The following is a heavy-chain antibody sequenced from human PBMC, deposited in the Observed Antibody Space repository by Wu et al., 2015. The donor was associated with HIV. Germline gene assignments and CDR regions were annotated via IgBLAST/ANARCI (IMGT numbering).Heavy chain of an antibody. CDR2: IIPIFGTA. J-gene: IGHJ1*01. CDR3: ARGVGSGWPSAEYFQH. D-gene: IGHD6-19*01. Sequence: QVQLVQSGAEVKKPGSSVKVSCKTSGGTFSNYAITWVRQAPGQGLEWMGRIIPIFGTANYAQKFQGRVTITADESTSTAYMELSSLRSEDTAVYYCARGVGSGWPSAEYFQHWGQGTLVTVSS. CDR1: GGTFSNYA. V-gene: IGHV1-69*15.